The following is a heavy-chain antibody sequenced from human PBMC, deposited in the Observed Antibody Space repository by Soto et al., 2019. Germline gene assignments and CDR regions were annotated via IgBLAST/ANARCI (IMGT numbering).Heavy chain of an antibody. CDR3: ARGYYYDSSGFQLLFDY. V-gene: IGHV3-21*01. D-gene: IGHD3-22*01. Sequence: PGGSLRLSCAASGFTFSSYSMNWVRQAPGKGLEWVSSISSSSSYIYYADSVKGRFTISRDNAKNSLYLQMNSLRAEDTAVYYCARGYYYDSSGFQLLFDYWGQGTLVTVSS. CDR1: GFTFSSYS. CDR2: ISSSSSYI. J-gene: IGHJ4*02.